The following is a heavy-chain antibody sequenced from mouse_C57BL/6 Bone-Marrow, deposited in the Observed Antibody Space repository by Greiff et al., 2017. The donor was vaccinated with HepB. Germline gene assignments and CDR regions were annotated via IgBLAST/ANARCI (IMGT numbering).Heavy chain of an antibody. D-gene: IGHD2-4*01. V-gene: IGHV2-9*01. J-gene: IGHJ3*01. Sequence: VKVVESGPGLVAPSQSLSITCTVSGVSLTSYGVDWVRQPPGKGLEWLGVIWGGGSTNYNSALMSRLSISKDNSKSQVFLKMNSLQTDDTAMYYCAKLYYDYDGAWFAYWGQGTLVTVSA. CDR2: IWGGGST. CDR3: AKLYYDYDGAWFAY. CDR1: GVSLTSYG.